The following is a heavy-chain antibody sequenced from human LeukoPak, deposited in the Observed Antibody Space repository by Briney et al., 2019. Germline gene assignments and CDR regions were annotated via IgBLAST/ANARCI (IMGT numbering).Heavy chain of an antibody. D-gene: IGHD2-2*02. CDR3: ARLPIDCSSTSCYTTYFDY. CDR2: IYYSGST. J-gene: IGHJ4*02. V-gene: IGHV4-59*08. CDR1: GGSISSYY. Sequence: PSETLSLTCTVSGGSISSYYWSWIRQPPGKGLEWIGYIYYSGSTNYNPSLKSRVTISVDTSKNQFSLKLSSVTAADTAVYYCARLPIDCSSTSCYTTYFDYWGQGTLVTVSS.